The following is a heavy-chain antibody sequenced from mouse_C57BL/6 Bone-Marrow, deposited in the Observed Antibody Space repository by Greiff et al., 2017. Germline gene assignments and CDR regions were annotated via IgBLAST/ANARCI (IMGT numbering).Heavy chain of an antibody. V-gene: IGHV1-55*01. CDR3: ARSGYGNVAWFAY. D-gene: IGHD2-1*01. CDR2: IYPGSGST. Sequence: VQLQPSGAELVKPGASVKMSCKASGYTFTSYWITWVKQRPGQGLEWIGDIYPGSGSTNYNEKFKSKATLTVDTSSSTAYMQLSSLTSEDSAVYYCARSGYGNVAWFAYWGQGTLVTVSA. J-gene: IGHJ3*01. CDR1: GYTFTSYW.